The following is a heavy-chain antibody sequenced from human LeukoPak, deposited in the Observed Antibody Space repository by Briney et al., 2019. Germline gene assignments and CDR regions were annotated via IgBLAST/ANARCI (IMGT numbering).Heavy chain of an antibody. CDR2: INHSGST. D-gene: IGHD6-13*01. CDR3: ARETPAAPYYYYNMDV. V-gene: IGHV4-34*01. J-gene: IGHJ6*03. CDR1: GGSFSGYY. Sequence: SETLSLTCAVYGGSFSGYYWSWIRQPPGKGLEWIGEINHSGSTNYNPSLKSRVTISVDTSKNQFSLKLSSVTAADTAVYYCARETPAAPYYYYNMDVWGKGTTVTVSS.